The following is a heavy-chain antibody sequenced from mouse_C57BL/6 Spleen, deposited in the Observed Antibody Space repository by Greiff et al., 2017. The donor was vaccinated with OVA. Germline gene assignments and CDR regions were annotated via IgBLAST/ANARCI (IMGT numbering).Heavy chain of an antibody. CDR2: IDPSDSYT. CDR3: ASYYDYDGFAY. V-gene: IGHV1-69*01. Sequence: VQLQQPGAELVMPGASVKLSCKASGYTFTSYWMHWVKQRPGQGLEWIGEIDPSDSYTNYNQKFKGKSTLTVDKSSSTAYMQLSSLTSEDSAVYSCASYYDYDGFAYWGQGTLVTVSA. D-gene: IGHD2-4*01. CDR1: GYTFTSYW. J-gene: IGHJ3*01.